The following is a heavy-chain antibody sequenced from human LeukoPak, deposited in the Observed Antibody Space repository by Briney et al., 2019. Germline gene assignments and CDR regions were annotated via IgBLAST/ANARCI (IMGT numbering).Heavy chain of an antibody. Sequence: SETLSLTCTVSGYSISSGYYWGWIRQPPGKGLEWIGSIYHSGSTYYNPSHKSRVTISVDTSKNQFSLKLSSVTAADTAVYYCARGAVLVGAAFDYWGQGTLVTVSS. CDR1: GYSISSGYY. CDR2: IYHSGST. V-gene: IGHV4-38-2*02. D-gene: IGHD2-15*01. CDR3: ARGAVLVGAAFDY. J-gene: IGHJ4*02.